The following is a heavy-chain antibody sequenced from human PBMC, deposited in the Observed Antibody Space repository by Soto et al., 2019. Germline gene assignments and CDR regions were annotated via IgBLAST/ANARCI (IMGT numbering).Heavy chain of an antibody. Sequence: SGGSLRLSCAASGFTFSSYAMSWVRQAPGKGLEWVSAISGSGGSTYYADSVKGRFTISRDNSKNPLYLQMNSLRAEDTAVYYCAKDSGKWLVLDAFDIWGQGTMVTVSS. D-gene: IGHD6-19*01. CDR1: GFTFSSYA. CDR2: ISGSGGST. V-gene: IGHV3-23*01. CDR3: AKDSGKWLVLDAFDI. J-gene: IGHJ3*02.